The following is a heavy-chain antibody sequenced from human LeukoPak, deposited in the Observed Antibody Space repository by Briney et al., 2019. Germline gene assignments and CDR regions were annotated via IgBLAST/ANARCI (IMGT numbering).Heavy chain of an antibody. D-gene: IGHD4-17*01. CDR3: TRGALYGDPSYYDMDV. CDR1: GFTFNGFW. V-gene: IGHV3-7*01. Sequence: PGGSLRLSCAASGFTFNGFWMSWVRQAPGKGLEWVANIKQDGSDIYYLGSERSRFTISRDNAMNSLYLQMNSLRAEDTAVYYCTRGALYGDPSYYDMDVWGKGTTVTVSS. CDR2: IKQDGSDI. J-gene: IGHJ6*03.